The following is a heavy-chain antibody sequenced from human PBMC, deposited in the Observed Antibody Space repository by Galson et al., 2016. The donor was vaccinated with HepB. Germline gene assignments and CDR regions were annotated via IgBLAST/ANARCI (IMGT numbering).Heavy chain of an antibody. Sequence: SLRLSCAASGFTFSSYGMHWVRQAPGKGLEWVAVIWYDGPNKYYADSVKGRFTISRDNSKNTLSLQMNSLRAEDTAVYYCAKDQVDTWNVVGMDVWGQGTTVTVSS. J-gene: IGHJ6*02. CDR1: GFTFSSYG. CDR3: AKDQVDTWNVVGMDV. V-gene: IGHV3-33*06. CDR2: IWYDGPNK. D-gene: IGHD2-21*01.